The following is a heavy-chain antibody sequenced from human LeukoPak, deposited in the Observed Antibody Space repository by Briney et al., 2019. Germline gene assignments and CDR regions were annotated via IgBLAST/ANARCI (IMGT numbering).Heavy chain of an antibody. CDR3: ARVGIAAAGLDY. D-gene: IGHD6-13*01. CDR2: INPSGGST. J-gene: IGHJ4*02. CDR1: GYTFTSYY. Sequence: ASVKVSCRASGYTFTSYYMHWVRQAPGQGLEWMGIINPSGGSTSYAQKFQGRVTMTRDTSTSTVYMELSSLRSEDTAVYYCARVGIAAAGLDYWGQGTLVTVSS. V-gene: IGHV1-46*01.